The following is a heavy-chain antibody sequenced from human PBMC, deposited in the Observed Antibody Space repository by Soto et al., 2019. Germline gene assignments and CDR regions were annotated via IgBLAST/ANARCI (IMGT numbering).Heavy chain of an antibody. V-gene: IGHV3-23*01. Sequence: EVQLLESGGGLEQPGGSLRLSCAASGFRFSSYAMCWVRQATGKGLEWVSAISGSGDSTYYADSVKGRFTISRDNYKNTLYLQSNSLRAEDTAIYYCAKAFVWSPGPYGLDVWGQGTAVTVSS. CDR2: ISGSGDST. J-gene: IGHJ6*02. CDR1: GFRFSSYA. D-gene: IGHD2-21*01. CDR3: AKAFVWSPGPYGLDV.